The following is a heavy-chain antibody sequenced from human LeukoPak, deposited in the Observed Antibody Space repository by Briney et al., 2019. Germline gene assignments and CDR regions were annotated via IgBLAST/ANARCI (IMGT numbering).Heavy chain of an antibody. V-gene: IGHV4-34*01. J-gene: IGHJ2*01. CDR3: ARHLGSRNWYFDL. CDR2: INHSGST. D-gene: IGHD6-13*01. Sequence: GSLRLSCAASGFTFSSYWMSWIRQPPGKGLEWIGEINHSGSTNYNPSLKSRVTISVDTSKNQFSLKLSSVTAADTAVYYCARHLGSRNWYFDLWGRGTLVTVSS. CDR1: GFTFSSYW.